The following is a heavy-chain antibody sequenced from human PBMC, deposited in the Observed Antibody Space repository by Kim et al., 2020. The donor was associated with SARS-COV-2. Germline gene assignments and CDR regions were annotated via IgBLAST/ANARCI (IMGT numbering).Heavy chain of an antibody. V-gene: IGHV3-23*01. J-gene: IGHJ4*02. D-gene: IGHD3-22*01. CDR2: ISGSGGST. CDR3: AKDARDTYYDSSGSFDY. CDR1: GFTFSSYA. Sequence: GGSLRLSCAASGFTFSSYAMSWVRQAPGKGLEWVSAISGSGGSTYYADSVKGRFTISRDNSKNTLYLQMNSLRAEDTAVYYCAKDARDTYYDSSGSFDYWGQGTLVTVSS.